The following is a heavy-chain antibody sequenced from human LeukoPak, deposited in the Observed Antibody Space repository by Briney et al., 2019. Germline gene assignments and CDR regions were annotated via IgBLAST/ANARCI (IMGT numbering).Heavy chain of an antibody. J-gene: IGHJ6*02. CDR2: ISGSGGST. V-gene: IGHV3-23*01. Sequence: GGSLRLSCAASGFTFSSYAMSWVRQAPGKGLEWVSAISGSGGSTYYADSVKGRFTISRDNSKNTLYLQMNSLRAEDTAVYYCAKDKYSSSDYYYYYYGMDVWGQGTTVTVSS. CDR3: AKDKYSSSDYYYYYYGMDV. CDR1: GFTFSSYA. D-gene: IGHD6-6*01.